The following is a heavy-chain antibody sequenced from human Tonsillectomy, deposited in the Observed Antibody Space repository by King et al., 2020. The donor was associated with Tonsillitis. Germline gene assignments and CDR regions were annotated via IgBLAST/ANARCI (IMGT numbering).Heavy chain of an antibody. CDR3: AKVDRMVRGVIITERYYYGMDV. Sequence: QVQLVESGGGVVQPGRSLRLSCAASGFTFSNYGMHWVRQAPGKGLEWVAVISYDGSDKYYADSVKGRFTISRDNSKNTLYLQMNSLRAEDTAVYYCAKVDRMVRGVIITERYYYGMDVWGQGTTVTVSS. J-gene: IGHJ6*02. CDR1: GFTFSNYG. V-gene: IGHV3-30*18. CDR2: ISYDGSDK. D-gene: IGHD3-10*01.